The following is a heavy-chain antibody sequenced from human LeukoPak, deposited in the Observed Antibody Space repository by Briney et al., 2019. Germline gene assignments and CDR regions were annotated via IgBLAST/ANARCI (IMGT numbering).Heavy chain of an antibody. CDR1: AFTFSSYW. D-gene: IGHD6-19*01. Sequence: GGSLRLSCAASAFTFSSYWMSWVRQAPGKGLEWVANIKQDGSEKYYVDSVKGRFTISRDNAKNSLYLQMNSLRAEDTAVYYCARVSSSGWSRHNWFDPWGQGTLVTVSS. CDR2: IKQDGSEK. CDR3: ARVSSSGWSRHNWFDP. J-gene: IGHJ5*02. V-gene: IGHV3-7*01.